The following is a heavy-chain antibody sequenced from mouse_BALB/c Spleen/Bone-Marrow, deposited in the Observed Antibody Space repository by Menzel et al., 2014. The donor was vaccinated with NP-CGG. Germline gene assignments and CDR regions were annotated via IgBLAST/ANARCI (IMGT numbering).Heavy chain of an antibody. CDR2: IDPANGNT. V-gene: IGHV14-3*02. D-gene: IGHD4-1*01. CDR1: GFNVKDTS. J-gene: IGHJ4*01. Sequence: EVQLQASGAELVKPGASVKLSCTASGFNVKDTSMHWVKQRPEQGLEWIGRIDPANGNTKYDPKFQGKATITADTSSNTAYLQLSSLTSEDTAVYYCARWEYYAMDYWGQGTSVTVSS. CDR3: ARWEYYAMDY.